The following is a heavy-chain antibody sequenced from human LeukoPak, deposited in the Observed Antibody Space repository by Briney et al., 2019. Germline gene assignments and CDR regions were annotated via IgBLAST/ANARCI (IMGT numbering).Heavy chain of an antibody. J-gene: IGHJ6*03. D-gene: IGHD1-26*01. Sequence: ASVKVSCKVSGYRVSESSMHWVRQAPGKGLEWMGGFDPDDRKTIYAQKFQGRFTMTEDTSTGTAYMELSSLRSEDTAVYFCATIVSGVDDYFYYYMDVWGKGTPVTVSS. CDR2: FDPDDRKT. CDR3: ATIVSGVDDYFYYYMDV. V-gene: IGHV1-24*01. CDR1: GYRVSESS.